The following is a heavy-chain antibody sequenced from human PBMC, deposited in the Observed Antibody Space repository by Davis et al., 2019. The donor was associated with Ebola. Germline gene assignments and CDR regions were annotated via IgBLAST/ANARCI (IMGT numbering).Heavy chain of an antibody. J-gene: IGHJ4*02. D-gene: IGHD1-26*01. CDR3: AKMRTSGSYYIVGYFDY. CDR2: ISGSGGST. Sequence: PGGSLRLSCAASGFTFSSHAMSWVRQAPGKGLEWVSAISGSGGSTYYADSVKGRFTISRDNSKNTLYLQMNSLRAEDTAVYYCAKMRTSGSYYIVGYFDYWGQGTLVTVSS. V-gene: IGHV3-23*01. CDR1: GFTFSSHA.